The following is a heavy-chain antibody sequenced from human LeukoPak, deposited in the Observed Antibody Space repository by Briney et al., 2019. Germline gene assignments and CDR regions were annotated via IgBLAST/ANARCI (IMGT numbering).Heavy chain of an antibody. CDR2: IYYSGST. Sequence: PSETLSLTCAVYGGSFSGYYWSWIRQPPGKGLEWIGYIYYSGSTNYNPSLKSRVTISVDTSKNQFSLKLSSVTAADTAVYYCASMYQPLGAFDYWGQGTLVTVSS. CDR3: ASMYQPLGAFDY. V-gene: IGHV4-59*01. J-gene: IGHJ4*02. CDR1: GGSFSGYY. D-gene: IGHD2-2*01.